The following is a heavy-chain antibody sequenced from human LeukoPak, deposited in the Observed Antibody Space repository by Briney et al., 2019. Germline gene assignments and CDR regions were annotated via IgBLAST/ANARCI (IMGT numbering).Heavy chain of an antibody. CDR2: INPSGGST. CDR1: GYTFTSYY. CDR3: ARNVWQWLAFGYFDY. Sequence: ASVKVSCKASGYTFTSYYMHWVRQAPGQGLEWMGIINPSGGSTSYAQKFQGRVTMARDTSTSTVYMELSSLRSEDTAVYYCARNVWQWLAFGYFDYWGQGTLVSVSS. V-gene: IGHV1-46*01. D-gene: IGHD6-19*01. J-gene: IGHJ4*02.